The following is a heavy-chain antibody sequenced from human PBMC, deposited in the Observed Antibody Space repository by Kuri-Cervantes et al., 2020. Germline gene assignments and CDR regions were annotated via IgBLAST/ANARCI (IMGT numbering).Heavy chain of an antibody. V-gene: IGHV5-51*01. Sequence: GESLKISCKGFGYSFTSYWIGWVRQMPGKGLEWMGIIYPGDSDTRYSPSFQGQVTVSADKSISTAYLQWSSLKASDTAMYYCARGSVQLWLFGYYYMDVWGKGTTVTVSS. CDR1: GYSFTSYW. CDR2: IYPGDSDT. D-gene: IGHD5-18*01. J-gene: IGHJ6*03. CDR3: ARGSVQLWLFGYYYMDV.